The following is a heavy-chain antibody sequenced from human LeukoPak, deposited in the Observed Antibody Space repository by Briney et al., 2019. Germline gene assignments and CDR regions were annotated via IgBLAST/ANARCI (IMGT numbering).Heavy chain of an antibody. V-gene: IGHV1-8*01. D-gene: IGHD1-26*01. CDR3: ARGKFGIVGPDAFDI. CDR2: MNPNSGNT. J-gene: IGHJ3*02. CDR1: GYTFTSYD. Sequence: ASVKVSCKASGYTFTSYDINWVRQATGQGLEWMGWMNPNSGNTGYAQKFQGRVTMTRNTSVSTAYMELSSLRSEDTAVYYCARGKFGIVGPDAFDIWGQGTMVTVSS.